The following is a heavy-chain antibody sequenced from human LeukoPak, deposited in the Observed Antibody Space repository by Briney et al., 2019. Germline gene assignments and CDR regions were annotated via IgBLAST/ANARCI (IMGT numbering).Heavy chain of an antibody. Sequence: SGGSLRLSCAASGFTFNYHAMHWVRQAPGKGLEWVAVISYDGSNKYYADSVKGRFTISRDNAKNALYLQMNSLRAEDTAVYYCARTYGDYSYYFDYWGQGTLVTVSS. D-gene: IGHD4-17*01. CDR1: GFTFNYHA. J-gene: IGHJ4*02. CDR2: ISYDGSNK. CDR3: ARTYGDYSYYFDY. V-gene: IGHV3-30-3*01.